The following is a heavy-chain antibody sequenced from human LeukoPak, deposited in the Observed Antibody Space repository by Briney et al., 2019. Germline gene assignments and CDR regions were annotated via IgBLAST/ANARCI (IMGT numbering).Heavy chain of an antibody. CDR3: VKDRVSISSSGYFDY. Sequence: QSGGSLRLSCSASGFTFSSYAMHWVRQAPGRGLEYVSAISSNGGSTYYADSVKGRFTISRDNSKNTLYLQMSSLRAEDTAVYYCVKDRVSISSSGYFDYWGQGTLVTVSS. J-gene: IGHJ4*02. CDR2: ISSNGGST. CDR1: GFTFSSYA. V-gene: IGHV3-64D*06. D-gene: IGHD6-13*01.